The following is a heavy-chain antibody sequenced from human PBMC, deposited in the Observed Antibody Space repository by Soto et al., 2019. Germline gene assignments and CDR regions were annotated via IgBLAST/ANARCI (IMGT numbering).Heavy chain of an antibody. D-gene: IGHD2-2*01. Sequence: GGSLRLSCAASGFTLSTYSMTWVRQAPGKGLEWVSSIVASNSRTDYADSVKGRFTISRDNSQNTLFLQMNSLRAEDTAVYYCARERYCSSTSCYLDAFDIWGQGTMVTVSS. CDR3: ARERYCSSTSCYLDAFDI. V-gene: IGHV3-23*01. J-gene: IGHJ3*02. CDR2: IVASNSRT. CDR1: GFTLSTYS.